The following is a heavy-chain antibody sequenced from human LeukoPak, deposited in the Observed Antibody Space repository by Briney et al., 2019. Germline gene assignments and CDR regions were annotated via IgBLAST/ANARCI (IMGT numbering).Heavy chain of an antibody. CDR3: AKSTLYDFWSGYSYYFDD. D-gene: IGHD3-3*01. CDR2: ISGGGSST. Sequence: PGGSLRLSCSASGFTFTNYAMSWVRQAAGRGLEWVSVISGGGSSTYYGDSVRGRFTISRDNSKNTVYLQMSSLRVEDTAVYYCAKSTLYDFWSGYSYYFDDWGQGTLVTVSS. J-gene: IGHJ4*02. V-gene: IGHV3-23*01. CDR1: GFTFTNYA.